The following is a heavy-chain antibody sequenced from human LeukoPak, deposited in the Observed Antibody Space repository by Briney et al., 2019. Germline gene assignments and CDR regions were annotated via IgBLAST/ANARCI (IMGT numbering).Heavy chain of an antibody. CDR3: AKDWEYSGSYRPPHDY. J-gene: IGHJ4*02. D-gene: IGHD1-26*01. CDR1: GFTFSSYA. V-gene: IGHV3-30-3*01. Sequence: GRSLRLSCAASGFTFSSYAMHWVRQAPGKGLEWVAVISYDGSNKYYADSVKGRFTISRDNSKNTLYLQMNSLRAEDTAVYYCAKDWEYSGSYRPPHDYWGQGNLVTVSS. CDR2: ISYDGSNK.